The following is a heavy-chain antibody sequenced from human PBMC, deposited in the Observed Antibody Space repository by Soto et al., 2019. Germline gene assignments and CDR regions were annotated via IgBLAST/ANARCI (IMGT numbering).Heavy chain of an antibody. Sequence: EVQLLESGGGLVQPGGSLRLSCTASGLPHSSFAMMWVRQAPGTGLECVSGIYGSGRGIEYTDSVKGRFTISRDNSKNTVYLQMTDLRADDTAVYYCAKDAVYNDGLWLMDHWGQGTQVTVSS. CDR3: AKDAVYNDGLWLMDH. V-gene: IGHV3-23*05. J-gene: IGHJ4*02. D-gene: IGHD2-21*01. CDR2: IYGSGRGI. CDR1: GLPHSSFA.